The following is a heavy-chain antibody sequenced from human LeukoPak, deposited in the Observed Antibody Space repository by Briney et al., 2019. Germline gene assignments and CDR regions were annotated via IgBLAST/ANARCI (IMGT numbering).Heavy chain of an antibody. D-gene: IGHD6-25*01. V-gene: IGHV3-33*08. CDR1: GLTFRSYA. CDR3: AKISSSAESNFDY. Sequence: GGSLRLSCAASGLTFRSYAMTWVRQAPGKGLEWVAFIWPDGSKKYYADSVKGRFAISRENSKNTVYLQMNDLRPEDTALYFCAKISSSAESNFDYWGQGTLLTVSS. CDR2: IWPDGSKK. J-gene: IGHJ4*02.